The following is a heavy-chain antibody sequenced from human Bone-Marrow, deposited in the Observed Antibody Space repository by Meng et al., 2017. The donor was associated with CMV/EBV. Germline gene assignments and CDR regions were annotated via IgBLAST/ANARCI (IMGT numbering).Heavy chain of an antibody. Sequence: SVKVSCKASGGTFSSYAISWVRQAPGQGLEWMGGIIPIFGTANYAQKFQGRVTITTDESTSTAYMELSSLRSEDTAVYYCNYEERGGGYYFDYWGQATLVTVSS. CDR2: IIPIFGTA. V-gene: IGHV1-69*05. J-gene: IGHJ4*02. CDR3: NYEERGGGYYFDY. D-gene: IGHD1-7*01. CDR1: GGTFSSYA.